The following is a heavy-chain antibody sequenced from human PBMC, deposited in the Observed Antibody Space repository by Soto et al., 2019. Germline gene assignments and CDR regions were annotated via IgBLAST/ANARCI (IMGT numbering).Heavy chain of an antibody. CDR1: GGSFSVYD. CDR3: ARADRTLVTSYSLDV. D-gene: IGHD2-21*02. Sequence: PSETLSLTWAVYGGSFSVYDWTWIRQPPGKGLEWIGEINHSGTINFNPSLKSRLTISLDTSKKHFSLKLSSVTDADTAAYYCARADRTLVTSYSLDVWGQGTTVTVSS. CDR2: INHSGTI. V-gene: IGHV4-34*01. J-gene: IGHJ6*02.